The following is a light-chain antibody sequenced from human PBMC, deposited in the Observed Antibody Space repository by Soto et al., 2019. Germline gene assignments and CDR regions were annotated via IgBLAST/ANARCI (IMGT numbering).Light chain of an antibody. J-gene: IGKJ5*01. V-gene: IGKV3-11*01. CDR1: QSVSSY. CDR2: DAS. CDR3: QQRSNWPIT. Sequence: EIVLTQSPATLSLSRGEIATLSCRASQSVSSYLAWYQQKPGQAPRLLIYDASNRATGIPARFSGSGSGTDFTLTISSLEPEDFAVYYCQQRSNWPITFGQGTRLEIK.